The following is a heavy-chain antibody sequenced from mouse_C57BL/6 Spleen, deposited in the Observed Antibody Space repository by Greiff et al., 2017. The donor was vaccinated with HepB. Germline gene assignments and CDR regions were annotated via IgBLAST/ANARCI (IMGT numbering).Heavy chain of an antibody. Sequence: QVQLKQPGAELVKPGASVKLSCKASGYTFTSYWMHWVKQRPGQGLEWIGMIHPNSGSTNYNEKFKSKATLTVDKSSSTAYMQLSSLTSEDSAVYYCARTQVDYDGNWFAYWGQGTLVTVSA. CDR3: ARTQVDYDGNWFAY. D-gene: IGHD2-4*01. J-gene: IGHJ3*01. V-gene: IGHV1-64*01. CDR1: GYTFTSYW. CDR2: IHPNSGST.